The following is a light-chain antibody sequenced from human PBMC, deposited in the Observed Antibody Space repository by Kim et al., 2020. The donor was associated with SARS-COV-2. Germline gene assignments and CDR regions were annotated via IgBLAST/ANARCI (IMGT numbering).Light chain of an antibody. V-gene: IGLV2-8*01. CDR1: SSDVGGYNY. J-gene: IGLJ1*01. CDR3: SSYAGSNTIYV. CDR2: EVS. Sequence: VTISCTGTSSDVGGYNYVSWYQQHPGKAPKLMIYEVSKRPSGVPDRFSGSKSGNTASLTVSGLQAEDEADYYCSSYAGSNTIYVFGTGTKVTVL.